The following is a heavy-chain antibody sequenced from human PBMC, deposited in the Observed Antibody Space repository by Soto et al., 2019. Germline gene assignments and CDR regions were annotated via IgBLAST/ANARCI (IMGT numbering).Heavy chain of an antibody. D-gene: IGHD6-19*01. Sequence: QVQLVESGGGVVQPGRSLRLSCAASGFTFSSYGMHWVRQAPGKGLEWVAVIWYDGSNKYYADSVKGRFTISRDNSKNTLYLQMNSLGAEDTAVYYGAREGYSSMYYFDYWGQGTLVTVSS. CDR3: AREGYSSMYYFDY. V-gene: IGHV3-33*01. CDR2: IWYDGSNK. CDR1: GFTFSSYG. J-gene: IGHJ4*02.